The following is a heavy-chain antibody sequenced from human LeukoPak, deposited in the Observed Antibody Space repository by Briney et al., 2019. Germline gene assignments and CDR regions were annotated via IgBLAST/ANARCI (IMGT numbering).Heavy chain of an antibody. J-gene: IGHJ6*03. CDR2: INWNGGST. V-gene: IGHV3-20*04. CDR3: ARVGGAFYYYYYYMDV. D-gene: IGHD1-26*01. Sequence: GGSLRLSCAASGFTFDDYGMSWVRQAPGKGLEWVSGINWNGGSTGYADSVKGRFTISRDNAKNSLYLQMNSLRAEDTAVYYCARVGGAFYYYYYYMDVWGKGTTVTVSS. CDR1: GFTFDDYG.